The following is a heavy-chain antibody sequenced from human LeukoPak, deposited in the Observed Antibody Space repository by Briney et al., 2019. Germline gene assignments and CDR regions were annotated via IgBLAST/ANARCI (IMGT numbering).Heavy chain of an antibody. CDR3: ARNIAAAGIGFDP. CDR1: GYTFTGYY. J-gene: IGHJ5*02. Sequence: GASVTVSCKASGYTFTGYYMHWVRQAPGQGLEWMGRINPNSGGTNYAQKFQGRVTMTRDTSISTAYMELSRLRSDDTAVYYCARNIAAAGIGFDPWGQGTLVTVSS. D-gene: IGHD6-13*01. CDR2: INPNSGGT. V-gene: IGHV1-2*06.